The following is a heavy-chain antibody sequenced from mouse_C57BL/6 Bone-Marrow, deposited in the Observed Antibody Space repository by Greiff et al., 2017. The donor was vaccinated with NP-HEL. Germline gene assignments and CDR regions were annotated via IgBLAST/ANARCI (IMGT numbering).Heavy chain of an antibody. Sequence: QVQLQQPGAELVKPGASVKMSCKASGYTFTSYWITWVKQRPGQGLEWIGDIYPGSGSTNYNEKFKSKATLTVDTSTSTAYMQLSSLTSEDAAVYFCARPIYYDYGWYFDVWGTGTTVTVSS. D-gene: IGHD2-4*01. V-gene: IGHV1-55*01. CDR2: IYPGSGST. J-gene: IGHJ1*03. CDR3: ARPIYYDYGWYFDV. CDR1: GYTFTSYW.